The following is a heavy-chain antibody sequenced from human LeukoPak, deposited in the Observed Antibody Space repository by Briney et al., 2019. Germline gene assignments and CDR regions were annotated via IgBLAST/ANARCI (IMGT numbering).Heavy chain of an antibody. V-gene: IGHV4-4*02. CDR3: ARRTGSHLPNWFDP. D-gene: IGHD3-10*01. CDR2: IYHSGST. Sequence: SETLSLTCAVSGGSISSSNWWRWLRQPPGKGLEWVGEIYHSGSTNYNPSLKSRVTISVDKSKNQFSLKLTSVTAADTAVDYCARRTGSHLPNWFDPWGQGTLVTVSS. CDR1: GGSISSSNW. J-gene: IGHJ5*02.